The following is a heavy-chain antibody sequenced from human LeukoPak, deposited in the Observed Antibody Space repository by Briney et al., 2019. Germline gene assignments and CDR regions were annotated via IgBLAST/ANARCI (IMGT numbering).Heavy chain of an antibody. D-gene: IGHD2-8*02. CDR1: GYTFTSYY. CDR2: INPSGGST. V-gene: IGHV1-46*01. J-gene: IGHJ4*02. Sequence: ASVEVSCKASGYTFTSYYMHWVRQAPGQGLEWMGIINPSGGSTSYAQKFQGRVTMTRDMSTSTVYMELSSLRSEDTAVYYCARDVTPDGGPLYWGQGTLVTVSS. CDR3: ARDVTPDGGPLY.